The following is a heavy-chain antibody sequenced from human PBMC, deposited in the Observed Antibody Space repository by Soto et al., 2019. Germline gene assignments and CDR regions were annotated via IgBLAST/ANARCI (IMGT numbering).Heavy chain of an antibody. J-gene: IGHJ4*02. D-gene: IGHD3-22*01. V-gene: IGHV1-2*04. CDR2: INPNNGDT. Sequence: QVQLAQSGPEVKKPGASVKVACRASGDTLTGSYLHWVRQAPGQGLEWLGWINPNNGDTNYAQKFRGWVTMTRDASNNTVYMELTRLTSADTAVYYCARMVVPTTYFHSWGQGTLVTVSS. CDR3: ARMVVPTTYFHS. CDR1: GDTLTGSY.